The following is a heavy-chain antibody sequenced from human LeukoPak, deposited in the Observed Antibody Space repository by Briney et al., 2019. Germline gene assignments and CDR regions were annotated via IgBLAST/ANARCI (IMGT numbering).Heavy chain of an antibody. J-gene: IGHJ6*02. CDR3: ARGAAYSSSWPLYYYYNGMDV. CDR1: GFTFSSYE. CDR2: ISSSGSTI. Sequence: GGSLRLSCAASGFTFSSYEMNWVRQAPGKGLEWVSYISSSGSTIYYADSVKGRFTISRDNAKNSLYLQMNSLRAEDTAVYYCARGAAYSSSWPLYYYYNGMDVWGQGTTVTVSS. D-gene: IGHD6-13*01. V-gene: IGHV3-48*03.